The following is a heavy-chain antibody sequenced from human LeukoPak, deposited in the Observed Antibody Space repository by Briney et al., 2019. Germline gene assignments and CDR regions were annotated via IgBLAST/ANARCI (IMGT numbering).Heavy chain of an antibody. CDR1: GYTFTGCY. J-gene: IGHJ4*02. CDR3: ARLASIAVMGFDY. D-gene: IGHD6-6*01. CDR2: INPNSGGT. Sequence: ASVKVSCKASGYTFTGCYMHWVRQAPGQGLEWMGWINPNSGGTNYAQKFQGRVTMTRDTSISTAYMELSRLRSDDTAVYYCARLASIAVMGFDYWGQGTLVTVSS. V-gene: IGHV1-2*02.